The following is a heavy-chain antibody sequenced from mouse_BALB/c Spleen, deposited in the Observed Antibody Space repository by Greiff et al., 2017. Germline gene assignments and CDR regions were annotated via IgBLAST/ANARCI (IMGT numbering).Heavy chain of an antibody. CDR3: ARHGLWSYAMDY. V-gene: IGHV5-12-1*01. CDR2: ISSGGGST. D-gene: IGHD1-1*02. J-gene: IGHJ4*01. CDR1: GFAFSSYD. Sequence: EVKLVESGGDLVKPGGSLKLSCAASGFAFSSYDMSWVRQTPEKRLEWVAYISSGGGSTYYPDTVKGRFTISRDNAKNTLYLQMSSLKSEDTAMYYCARHGLWSYAMDYWGQGTSVTVSS.